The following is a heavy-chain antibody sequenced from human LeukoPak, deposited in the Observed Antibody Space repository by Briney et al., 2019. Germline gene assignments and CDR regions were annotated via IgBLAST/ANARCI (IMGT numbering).Heavy chain of an antibody. CDR2: IYPGDSDT. D-gene: IGHD6-13*01. Sequence: GESLKISCKGSGYSFTSYWIGWVRQMPGKGLEWMGIIYPGDSDTRYSPSFQGQVTISADKSISTAYLQWSSLKASDTAMYYCARLGIAAAGAKVFSYFDYWGQGTLVTVSS. V-gene: IGHV5-51*01. J-gene: IGHJ4*02. CDR3: ARLGIAAAGAKVFSYFDY. CDR1: GYSFTSYW.